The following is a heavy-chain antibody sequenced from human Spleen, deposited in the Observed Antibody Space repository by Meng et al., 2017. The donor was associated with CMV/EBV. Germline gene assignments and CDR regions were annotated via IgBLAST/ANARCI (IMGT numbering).Heavy chain of an antibody. CDR3: AKGIGVNVYEYYGMDV. J-gene: IGHJ6*02. V-gene: IGHV3-23*01. D-gene: IGHD3-3*01. CDR2: ISGSGGST. CDR1: GSTFSSYA. Sequence: GESLKISCAASGSTFSSYAMSWVRQAPGKGLEWVSVISGSGGSTYHVDSVKGRFTISRDNSKNTLYLQMNSLRAEDTAVYYCAKGIGVNVYEYYGMDVWGQGTTVTVSS.